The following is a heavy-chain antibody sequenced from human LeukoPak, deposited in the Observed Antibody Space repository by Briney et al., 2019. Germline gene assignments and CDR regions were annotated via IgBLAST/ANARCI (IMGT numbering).Heavy chain of an antibody. D-gene: IGHD3-10*01. V-gene: IGHV4-4*07. CDR1: GDSVSGYY. Sequence: PSETPSLTCIVSGDSVSGYYWSWIRQPAGKGLEWIGRIYSSGSTNYNPFLKSRVTMSVDTSKNQFSLKLSSVTAADTAVYYCARVSLVRGAPDYYFDYWGQGTLVTVSS. CDR2: IYSSGST. CDR3: ARVSLVRGAPDYYFDY. J-gene: IGHJ4*02.